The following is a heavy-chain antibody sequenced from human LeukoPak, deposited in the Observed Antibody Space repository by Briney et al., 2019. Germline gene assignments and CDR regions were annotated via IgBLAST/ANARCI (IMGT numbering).Heavy chain of an antibody. CDR3: ARDQYCSSTSCYPYYFDY. CDR1: GYTFTSYY. J-gene: IGHJ4*02. Sequence: GASVKVSCKASGYTFTSYYMHWVRQAPGQGLEWMGIINPSGGSTSYAQKFQGRVTMTTDTSTSTAYMELRSLRSDDTAVYYCARDQYCSSTSCYPYYFDYWGQGTLVTVSS. CDR2: INPSGGST. D-gene: IGHD2-2*01. V-gene: IGHV1-46*01.